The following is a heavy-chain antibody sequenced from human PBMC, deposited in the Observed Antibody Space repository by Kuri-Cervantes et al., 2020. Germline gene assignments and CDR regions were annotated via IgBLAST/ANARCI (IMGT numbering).Heavy chain of an antibody. Sequence: ASVKVSCKASGYTFTSYYMHWVRQAPGQGLEWMGIINPSGGSTSYAQKFQGRVTMSRDTSPSTVYMELSSLRSEDTAVYYCARTNLDTAMVTYYYFDYWGQGTLVTVSS. CDR1: GYTFTSYY. J-gene: IGHJ4*02. CDR3: ARTNLDTAMVTYYYFDY. CDR2: INPSGGST. D-gene: IGHD5-18*01. V-gene: IGHV1-46*01.